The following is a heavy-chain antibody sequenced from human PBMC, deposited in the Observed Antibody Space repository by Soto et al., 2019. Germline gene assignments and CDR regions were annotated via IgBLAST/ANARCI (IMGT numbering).Heavy chain of an antibody. Sequence: QVQLQESGPGLVKPSETLSLTCSVSGGAINSYHWRWIRQPAEKGLEWIGRIYPTGSTNYNPSLKSRVTMSLDTSENQFSLKLRSVTAADTAVYYCARDTRSTGWFDYWGQGTLVTVSS. CDR2: IYPTGST. CDR1: GGAINSYH. D-gene: IGHD2-2*01. CDR3: ARDTRSTGWFDY. J-gene: IGHJ4*02. V-gene: IGHV4-4*07.